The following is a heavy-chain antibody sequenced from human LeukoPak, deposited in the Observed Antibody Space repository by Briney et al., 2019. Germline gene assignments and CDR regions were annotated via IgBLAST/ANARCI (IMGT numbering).Heavy chain of an antibody. D-gene: IGHD6-19*01. J-gene: IGHJ5*02. CDR2: ISAYNGNT. CDR1: GYTFTSDG. V-gene: IGHV1-18*01. Sequence: ASVKVSCKASGYTFTSDGISWVRQAPGQGLEWMGWISAYNGNTNYAQKLQGRVTMTTDTSTSTAYMELRSLRSDDTAVYYCARDHGPSGWSNWFDPWGQGTLVTVSS. CDR3: ARDHGPSGWSNWFDP.